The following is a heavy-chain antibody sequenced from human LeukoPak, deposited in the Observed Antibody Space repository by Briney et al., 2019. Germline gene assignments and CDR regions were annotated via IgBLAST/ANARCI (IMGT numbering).Heavy chain of an antibody. CDR1: GYTLTSHY. CDR3: ASGMQLRVGELFLDTRYDGFDL. CDR2: ISPRGGAT. D-gene: IGHD3-16*01. J-gene: IGHJ3*01. Sequence: GASVKVSCKASGYTLTSHYMHWVRRAPGQGLEWMGLISPRGGATIYGQKFQGRVTMTSDTSTSTVYMELSSLRPADTAVYYCASGMQLRVGELFLDTRYDGFDLWGQGTMVTVSS. V-gene: IGHV1-46*01.